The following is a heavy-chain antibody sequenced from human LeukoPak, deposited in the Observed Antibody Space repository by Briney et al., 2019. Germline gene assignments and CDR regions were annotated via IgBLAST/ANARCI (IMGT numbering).Heavy chain of an antibody. CDR3: AKAIRAHSSGWYSNAFDI. V-gene: IGHV3-9*01. J-gene: IGHJ3*02. CDR1: GFTFDDYA. CDR2: ISWNSGSI. D-gene: IGHD6-19*01. Sequence: PGGSLRLSCAVSGFTFDDYAMHWVRQAPGKGLEWVSGISWNSGSIGYADSVKGRFTISRDNAKNSLYLQMNSLRAEDTALYYCAKAIRAHSSGWYSNAFDIWGQGTMVTVSS.